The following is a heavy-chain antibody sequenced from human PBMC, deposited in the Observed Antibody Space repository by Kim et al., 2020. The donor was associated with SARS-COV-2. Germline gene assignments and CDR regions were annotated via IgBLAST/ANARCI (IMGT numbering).Heavy chain of an antibody. Sequence: GGSLRLSCAASRLTFSAYVMSWVRQAPGKGLEWVSSVRDSGTDTYYADSVRGRFGISRDNSKNTVYLQMNSLRVDDTAVYYCASTGFGEQDVWGQGTTVTVSS. CDR3: ASTGFGEQDV. D-gene: IGHD3-10*01. V-gene: IGHV3-23*01. J-gene: IGHJ6*02. CDR2: VRDSGTDT. CDR1: RLTFSAYV.